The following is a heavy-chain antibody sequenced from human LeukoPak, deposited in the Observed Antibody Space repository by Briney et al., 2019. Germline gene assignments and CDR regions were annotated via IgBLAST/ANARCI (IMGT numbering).Heavy chain of an antibody. CDR1: GFTFSNYA. D-gene: IGHD6-13*01. V-gene: IGHV3-23*01. J-gene: IGHJ4*02. CDR2: IGGSGNNI. CDR3: ARGSTSTWYDY. Sequence: GGSLRLSCAASGFTFSNYAMSWVRQAPGKGLEWVSLIGGSGNNIYYADSVKGRFTISRDNSKNTLYLQMNSLRAEDTAVYYSARGSTSTWYDYWGQGILVTVSS.